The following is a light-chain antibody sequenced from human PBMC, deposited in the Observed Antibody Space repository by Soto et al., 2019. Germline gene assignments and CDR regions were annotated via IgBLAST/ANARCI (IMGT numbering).Light chain of an antibody. Sequence: EIVLTRSPDTLCLSPGGGASLSCRASQSVHTFLAWYQQKPGQAPRLLIYGASTRATGIPARFSGSGSGTEFTLTISSLQSEDFAVYYCQQYNDWPPITFGQGTRLEI. CDR1: QSVHTF. J-gene: IGKJ5*01. CDR2: GAS. V-gene: IGKV3-15*01. CDR3: QQYNDWPPIT.